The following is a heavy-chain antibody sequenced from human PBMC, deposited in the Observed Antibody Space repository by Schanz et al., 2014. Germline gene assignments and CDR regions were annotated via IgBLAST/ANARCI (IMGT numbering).Heavy chain of an antibody. V-gene: IGHV3-33*06. Sequence: VQLLESGGGVVQFGRSLRLSCVASGFTFSSYGMHWVRQAPGKGLEWVAVIWYDENNKYYADSVKGRFTISRDNSKNTLYLQMNSLRAEDTAVYYCAKQIHYDILTVTRNWGQGTLVTVSS. CDR3: AKQIHYDILTVTRN. CDR1: GFTFSSYG. J-gene: IGHJ4*02. CDR2: IWYDENNK. D-gene: IGHD3-9*01.